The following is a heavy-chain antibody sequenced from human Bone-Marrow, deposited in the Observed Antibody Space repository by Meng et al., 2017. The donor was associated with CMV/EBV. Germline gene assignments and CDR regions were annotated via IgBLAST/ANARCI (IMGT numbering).Heavy chain of an antibody. J-gene: IGHJ3*02. CDR1: GFTFGDYA. V-gene: IGHV3-49*04. CDR3: TITMIVVVTLDAFDI. Sequence: GESLKISCTASGFTFGDYAMSWVRQAPGKGLEWVGFIRSKAYGGTTEYAASVKGRFTISRDDSKSIAYLQMNSLKTEDTAVYYCTITMIVVVTLDAFDIWGQGTMVTVSS. CDR2: IRSKAYGGTT. D-gene: IGHD3-22*01.